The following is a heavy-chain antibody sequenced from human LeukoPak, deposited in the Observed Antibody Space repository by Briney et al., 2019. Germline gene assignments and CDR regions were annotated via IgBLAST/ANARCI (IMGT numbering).Heavy chain of an antibody. V-gene: IGHV1-18*01. J-gene: IGHJ4*02. CDR1: GYTFTSYG. Sequence: ASVKVSCKASGYTFTSYGISWVRQAPGQGLEWMGWISAYNGNTNYAQKLQGRVTMTTDTSTSTAYMELRSLRSDDTAVYYCARDLEFTLKLRCGGYWGQGTLVTVSS. CDR2: ISAYNGNT. CDR3: ARDLEFTLKLRCGGY. D-gene: IGHD2-21*01.